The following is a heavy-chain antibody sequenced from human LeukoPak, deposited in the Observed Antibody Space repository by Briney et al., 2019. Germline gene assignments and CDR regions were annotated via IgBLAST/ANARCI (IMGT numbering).Heavy chain of an antibody. V-gene: IGHV4-34*01. Sequence: SETLSLTCGVYGGSFSGYYWTWIRRPPGKGLEWIGEINHSGSTNYSPSLKSRVTISVDTSKNQFSLKMYSVTAADAAVYFCARGWSSGSCHLDYWGQGTLVTVSS. CDR2: INHSGST. CDR3: ARGWSSGSCHLDY. D-gene: IGHD2-15*01. J-gene: IGHJ4*02. CDR1: GGSFSGYY.